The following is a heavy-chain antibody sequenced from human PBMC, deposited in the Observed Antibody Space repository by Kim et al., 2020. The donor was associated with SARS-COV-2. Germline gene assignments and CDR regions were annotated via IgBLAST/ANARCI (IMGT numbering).Heavy chain of an antibody. CDR2: IIPIFGTA. V-gene: IGHV1-69*13. Sequence: SVKVSCKASGGTFSSYAISWVRQAPGQGLEWMGGIIPIFGTANYAQKFQGRVTITADESTSTAYMELSSLRSEDTAVYYCARDLGDSGSYYYYFDYWGQGTLVTVSS. CDR3: ARDLGDSGSYYYYFDY. J-gene: IGHJ4*02. D-gene: IGHD1-26*01. CDR1: GGTFSSYA.